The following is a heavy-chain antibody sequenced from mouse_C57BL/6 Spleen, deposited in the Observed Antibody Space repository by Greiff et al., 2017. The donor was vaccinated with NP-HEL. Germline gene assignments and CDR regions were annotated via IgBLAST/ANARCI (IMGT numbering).Heavy chain of an antibody. CDR1: GFTFTDYY. D-gene: IGHD1-1*01. CDR2: IRNKANGYTP. CDR3: ESPLYGSSFPFAY. V-gene: IGHV7-3*01. Sequence: EVKLVESGGGLVQPGGSLSLSCAASGFTFTDYYMSWVRQPPGKALEWLGFIRNKANGYTPEYSASVKGRFTISRDNSQSILYLQMNALRAEDSATYYCESPLYGSSFPFAYWGQGTLVTVSA. J-gene: IGHJ3*01.